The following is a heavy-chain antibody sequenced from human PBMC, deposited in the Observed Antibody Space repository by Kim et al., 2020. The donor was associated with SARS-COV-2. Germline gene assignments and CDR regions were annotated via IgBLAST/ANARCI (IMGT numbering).Heavy chain of an antibody. J-gene: IGHJ6*02. V-gene: IGHV3-9*01. Sequence: GGSLRLSCAASGFTFGDYAMHWVRQAPGKGLEWVSGISWNSGIIGYADSVKGRFTISRDNAKNSLYLQMNSLRAEDTALYYCAKDIVEFRGYYGSGSISAGGMDVWGQGTTVTVSS. CDR1: GFTFGDYA. CDR2: ISWNSGII. D-gene: IGHD3-10*01. CDR3: AKDIVEFRGYYGSGSISAGGMDV.